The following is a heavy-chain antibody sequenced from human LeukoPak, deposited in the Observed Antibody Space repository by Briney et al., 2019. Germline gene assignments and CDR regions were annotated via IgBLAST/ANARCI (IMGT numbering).Heavy chain of an antibody. Sequence: PEGSLKVSCKASGYTFSSHGICWVRQAPGQGLEWMGWIRGYNGNTNFAQKVQGRVYMTTDTTTSTAYMELRSLRSDDTAVYYCVRCWWFGELLSNGMDVWGQGTTVTVSS. V-gene: IGHV1-18*01. CDR1: GYTFSSHG. CDR2: IRGYNGNT. J-gene: IGHJ6*02. D-gene: IGHD3-10*01. CDR3: VRCWWFGELLSNGMDV.